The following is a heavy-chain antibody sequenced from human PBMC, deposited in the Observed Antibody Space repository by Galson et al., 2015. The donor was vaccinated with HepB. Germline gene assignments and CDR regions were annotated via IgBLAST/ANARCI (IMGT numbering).Heavy chain of an antibody. D-gene: IGHD3-22*01. CDR2: ISYDGRNK. J-gene: IGHJ4*02. Sequence: SLRLSCAASGFTFNNYALHWVRQAPGKGLEWVALISYDGRNKYYADSVKGRFTISRDNSKNTLCLQMNSLRSEDTAVFYCARDGPSYYNDTSGYYVGYWGQGTLVTVSS. CDR1: GFTFNNYA. CDR3: ARDGPSYYNDTSGYYVGY. V-gene: IGHV3-30*04.